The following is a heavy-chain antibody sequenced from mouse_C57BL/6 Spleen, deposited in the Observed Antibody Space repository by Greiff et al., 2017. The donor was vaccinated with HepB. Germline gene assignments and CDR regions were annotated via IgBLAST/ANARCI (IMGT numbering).Heavy chain of an antibody. CDR3: ARWRNSKGDYYAMDY. CDR2: INPNYGTT. D-gene: IGHD2-5*01. V-gene: IGHV1-39*01. J-gene: IGHJ4*01. CDR1: GYSFTDYN. Sequence: EVKLVESGPELVKPGASVKISCKASGYSFTDYNMNWVKQSNGKSLEWIGVINPNYGTTSYNQKFKGKATLTVDQSSSTAYMQLNSLTSEDSAVYYCARWRNSKGDYYAMDYWGQGTSVTVSS.